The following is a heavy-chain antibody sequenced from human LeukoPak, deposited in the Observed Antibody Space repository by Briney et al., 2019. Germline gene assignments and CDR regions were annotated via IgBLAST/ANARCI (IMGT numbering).Heavy chain of an antibody. CDR3: ARIQSRMRYFDWLLSEYYFDY. CDR2: INHSGST. V-gene: IGHV4-34*01. J-gene: IGHJ4*02. D-gene: IGHD3-9*01. CDR1: GGSFSGYY. Sequence: PSETLSLTCAVYGGSFSGYYCSWIRQPPGKGRGWMGEINHSGSTNYNPSLKSRVTISVDTSKNQFSLKLSSVTAADTAVYYCARIQSRMRYFDWLLSEYYFDYWGQGTLVPVSS.